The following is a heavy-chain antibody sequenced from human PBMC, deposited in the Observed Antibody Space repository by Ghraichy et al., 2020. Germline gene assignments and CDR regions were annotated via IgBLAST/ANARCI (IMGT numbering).Heavy chain of an antibody. V-gene: IGHV4-34*01. CDR3: ARHGAYWGKRKKFDY. D-gene: IGHD7-27*01. CDR1: GGSFSGYY. J-gene: IGHJ4*02. CDR2: INHSGST. Sequence: SETLSLTCAVYGGSFSGYYWSWIRQPPGKGLEWIGEINHSGSTNYNPSLKSRVTISVDTSKNQFSLKLSSVTAADTAVYYCARHGAYWGKRKKFDYWGQGTLVTVSS.